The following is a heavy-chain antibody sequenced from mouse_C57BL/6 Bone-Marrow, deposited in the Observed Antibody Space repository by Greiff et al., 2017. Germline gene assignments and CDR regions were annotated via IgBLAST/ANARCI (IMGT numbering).Heavy chain of an antibody. Sequence: EVKVVESGGGLVQSGRSLRLSCATSGFTFSDFYMEWVRQAPGKGLEWIAASRNKANDYTTEYSASVKGRFIVSRDTSQSILYLQMNALRAEDTAIYYCARDGYYYGSSYWYFDVWGTGTTVTVSS. V-gene: IGHV7-1*01. CDR2: SRNKANDYTT. J-gene: IGHJ1*03. D-gene: IGHD1-1*01. CDR1: GFTFSDFY. CDR3: ARDGYYYGSSYWYFDV.